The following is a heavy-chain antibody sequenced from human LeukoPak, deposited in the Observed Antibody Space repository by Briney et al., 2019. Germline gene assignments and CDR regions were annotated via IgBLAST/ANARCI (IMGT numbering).Heavy chain of an antibody. CDR1: GFTFSSYS. D-gene: IGHD4-17*01. Sequence: KTGGSLRLSYASSGFTFSSYSMNWVRQAPGKGLEWVSSISSSSKHMYYADSVKGRFSISRDDAKNSLFLQMNGLRAEDTAVYYCVRDMTTTTTCYLQHWGQGTLVTVFS. CDR3: VRDMTTTTTCYLQH. J-gene: IGHJ1*01. CDR2: ISSSSKHM. V-gene: IGHV3-21*01.